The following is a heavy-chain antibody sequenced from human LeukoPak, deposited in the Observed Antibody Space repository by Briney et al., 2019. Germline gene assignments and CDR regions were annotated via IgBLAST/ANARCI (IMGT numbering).Heavy chain of an antibody. J-gene: IGHJ4*02. CDR3: ARVSALRRDFDY. V-gene: IGHV4-39*07. CDR1: GGSISSSSYY. Sequence: SETLSLTCTVSGGSISSSSYYWGWIRQPPGKGLEWIGSIYYSGSTYYNPSLKSRVTISVDTSKNQFSLKLSSVTAADTAVYYCARVSALRRDFDYWGQGTLVTVSS. CDR2: IYYSGST.